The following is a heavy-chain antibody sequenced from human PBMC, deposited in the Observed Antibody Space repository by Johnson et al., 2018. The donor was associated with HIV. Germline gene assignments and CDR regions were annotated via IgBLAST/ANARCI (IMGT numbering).Heavy chain of an antibody. J-gene: IGHJ3*01. CDR1: GFTFSTYA. CDR2: IRYDGSNK. V-gene: IGHV3-33*08. CDR3: ARDQTLLGYSYGLDAFDV. Sequence: QVQLVESGGGVVQPGGSLRLSCAASGFTFSTYAMSWVRQAPGKGLEWVAFIRYDGSNKHYADSVKGRFPISRDNAKNTMYLQMNSLSAEDTAVYYCARDQTLLGYSYGLDAFDVWGQGTMVTVSS. D-gene: IGHD5-18*01.